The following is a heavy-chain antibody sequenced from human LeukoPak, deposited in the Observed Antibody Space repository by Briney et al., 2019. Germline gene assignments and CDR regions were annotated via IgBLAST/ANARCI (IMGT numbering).Heavy chain of an antibody. CDR2: INYSGST. Sequence: SETLSLTCAVYVGSFSGYYWTWIRQPPGKGLEWVGEINYSGSTNYNPSLKSRVTISVDTSKNQFSLKLSSVTAADTAVYYCARRRYFDLWGRGTLVTVSS. CDR1: VGSFSGYY. CDR3: ARRRYFDL. V-gene: IGHV4-34*01. J-gene: IGHJ2*01.